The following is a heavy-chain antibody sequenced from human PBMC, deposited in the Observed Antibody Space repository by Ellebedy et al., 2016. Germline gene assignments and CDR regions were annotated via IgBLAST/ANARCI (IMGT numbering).Heavy chain of an antibody. CDR3: ATDISSYSYGVLFDY. CDR1: GYTLTELS. J-gene: IGHJ4*02. D-gene: IGHD5-18*01. Sequence: ASVKVSXXVSGYTLTELSMHWVRQAPGKGLEWMGGFDPEDGETIYAQKFQGRVTMTEDTSTDTAYMELSSLRSEDTAVYYCATDISSYSYGVLFDYWGQGTLVTVSS. CDR2: FDPEDGET. V-gene: IGHV1-24*01.